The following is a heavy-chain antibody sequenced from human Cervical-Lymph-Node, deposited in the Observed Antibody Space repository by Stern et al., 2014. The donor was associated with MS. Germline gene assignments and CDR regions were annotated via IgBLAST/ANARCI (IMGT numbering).Heavy chain of an antibody. V-gene: IGHV4-30-4*01. D-gene: IGHD5-24*01. CDR2: IHYSGTT. CDR3: SRDADGYSLVFGY. Sequence: QVQLQESGPGLVKPSQTLSLTCAVTGGSISSAEYYWSWIRQSPGKGLEWIGYIHYSGTTYYNPSLKSRVTISVDTSKNQFSLKLRSVTAVDTAVYYCSRDADGYSLVFGYWGRGTLVTVSS. CDR1: GGSISSAEYY. J-gene: IGHJ4*02.